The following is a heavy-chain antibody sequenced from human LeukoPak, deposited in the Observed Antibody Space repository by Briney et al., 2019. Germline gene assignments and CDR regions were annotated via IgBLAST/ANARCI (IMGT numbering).Heavy chain of an antibody. V-gene: IGHV3-23*01. CDR3: VKDPRDTYGTNWFVS. D-gene: IGHD2-21*01. Sequence: GSLRLSCVASGFSFGNYAMSWVRQAPGKGLQWVSQISGTGGATWYAGFARDRFTIFRDNSKKTLYLQMSGLRVEDTAMYYCVKDPRDTYGTNWFVSWGQGTLLIVSS. CDR1: GFSFGNYA. J-gene: IGHJ5*01. CDR2: ISGTGGAT.